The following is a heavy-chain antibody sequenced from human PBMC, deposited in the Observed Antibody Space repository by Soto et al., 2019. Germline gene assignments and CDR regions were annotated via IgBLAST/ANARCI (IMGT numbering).Heavy chain of an antibody. CDR2: INSKTDGGTT. V-gene: IGHV3-15*01. CDR3: TTSIAARPGVGRKNYYYYGMDV. D-gene: IGHD6-6*01. Sequence: PGGSLRLSCAASGFTFSNAWMSWVTQAPGKGLECVGRINSKTDGGTTDYAAHVKGRFTISRDDSKNTLYLQMNSLKTEDTAVYYCTTSIAARPGVGRKNYYYYGMDVWGQGTTVTVSS. J-gene: IGHJ6*02. CDR1: GFTFSNAW.